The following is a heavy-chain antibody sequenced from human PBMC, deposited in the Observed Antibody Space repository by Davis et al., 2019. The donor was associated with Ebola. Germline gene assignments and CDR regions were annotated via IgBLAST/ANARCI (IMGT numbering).Heavy chain of an antibody. CDR2: ISWNSGSI. CDR3: AKDWLQQLDAFDI. J-gene: IGHJ3*02. Sequence: SLRLSCAASGFTFDDYAMHWVRLAPGKGLEWVSGISWNSGSIGYADSVKGRFTISRDNAKNSLYLQMNSLRAEDTALYYCAKDWLQQLDAFDIWGQGTMVTVSS. CDR1: GFTFDDYA. V-gene: IGHV3-9*01. D-gene: IGHD6-13*01.